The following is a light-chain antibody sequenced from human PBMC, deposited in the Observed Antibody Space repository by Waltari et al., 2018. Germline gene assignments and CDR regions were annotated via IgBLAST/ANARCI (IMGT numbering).Light chain of an antibody. Sequence: QSVLTQPPSVSEAPKPRVTISCSGSISHIRNNAVNWYQQLPGKSPKLLIYYDDLLSSGVSDRFSGSKSGTSASLAISGLQSEDEADYYCAVWDDTVSGYVFGSGTKVTVL. J-gene: IGLJ1*01. CDR2: YDD. CDR3: AVWDDTVSGYV. V-gene: IGLV1-36*01. CDR1: ISHIRNNA.